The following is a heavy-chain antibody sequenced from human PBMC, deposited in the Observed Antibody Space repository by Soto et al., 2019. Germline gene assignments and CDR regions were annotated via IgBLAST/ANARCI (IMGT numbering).Heavy chain of an antibody. CDR1: GDTFSTYT. V-gene: IGHV1-69*02. D-gene: IGHD2-21*01. Sequence: QDQLVQSGAEVRRPGYSVKVSCKTSGDTFSTYTVSWVRQAPGQGLEWVGRIIPVLGVASYSQKFQGRVSITADKSTSTAYMELRSLRSEDTAMYYCMRPHRGSGAWGQGTLVAVSS. J-gene: IGHJ5*02. CDR2: IIPVLGVA. CDR3: MRPHRGSGA.